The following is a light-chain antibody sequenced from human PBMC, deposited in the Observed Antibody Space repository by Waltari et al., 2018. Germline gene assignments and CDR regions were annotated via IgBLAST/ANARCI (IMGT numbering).Light chain of an antibody. J-gene: IGLJ1*01. CDR2: EVS. Sequence: QSALTQPASVSGSPGQSITISCTGTSSDIGGYNYVSWYQQHPGKAPKLIIYEVSNRPSGISNRFSGSKSGNTASLTISGLQADDEADYYCCSYTGTSCYVFGTGTKVTVL. CDR3: CSYTGTSCYV. CDR1: SSDIGGYNY. V-gene: IGLV2-14*01.